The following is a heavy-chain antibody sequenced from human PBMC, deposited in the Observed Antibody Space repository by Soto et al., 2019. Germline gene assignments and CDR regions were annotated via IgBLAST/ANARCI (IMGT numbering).Heavy chain of an antibody. CDR2: ISSSGSTI. CDR1: GFTFSDYY. J-gene: IGHJ6*03. Sequence: GGSLRLSCAASGFTFSDYYMSWIRQAPGKGLEWVSYISSSGSTIYYADSVKGRFTISRDNAKNSLYLQMNSLRAEDTAVYYCARDRKLPAPIYYYYYMDVWGKGTTVTVSS. CDR3: ARDRKLPAPIYYYYYMDV. V-gene: IGHV3-11*01. D-gene: IGHD1-1*01.